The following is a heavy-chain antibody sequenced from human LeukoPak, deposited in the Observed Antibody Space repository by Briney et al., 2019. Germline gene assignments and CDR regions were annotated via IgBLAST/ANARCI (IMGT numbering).Heavy chain of an antibody. V-gene: IGHV4-34*01. CDR2: INHSGST. D-gene: IGHD3-22*01. CDR1: GGSFSGYY. CDR3: ARSGGTYYDSSGYYYYYYYYMDV. J-gene: IGHJ6*03. Sequence: PSETLSLTCAVYGGSFSGYYWSWIRQPPGKGLEWIGEINHSGSTNYNPSLKSRVTISVDTSKNQFSLKLSSVTAADTAVYYCARSGGTYYDSSGYYYYYYYYMDVWGKGTTVTVSS.